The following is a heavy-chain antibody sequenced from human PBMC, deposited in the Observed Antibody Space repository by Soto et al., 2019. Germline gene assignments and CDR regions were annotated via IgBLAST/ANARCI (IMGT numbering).Heavy chain of an antibody. CDR1: GFTFSSYA. D-gene: IGHD2-2*01. Sequence: QVQLVESGGGVVQPGRSLRLSCAASGFTFSSYAMHWVRQAPGKGLEWVAVISYDGSNKYYADSVKGRFTISRDNSKNPLYLQMNSLRAEDTAVYYCARGLSSLTRFDCWGQGTLVTVSS. CDR3: ARGLSSLTRFDC. CDR2: ISYDGSNK. V-gene: IGHV3-30-3*01. J-gene: IGHJ4*02.